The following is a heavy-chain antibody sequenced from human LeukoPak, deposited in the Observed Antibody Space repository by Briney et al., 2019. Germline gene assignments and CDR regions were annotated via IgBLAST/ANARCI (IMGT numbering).Heavy chain of an antibody. D-gene: IGHD1-26*01. CDR1: GFTFDDYA. V-gene: IGHV3-9*01. Sequence: GGSLRLSCAASGFTFDDYAMHWVRQAPGKGLEWVSGISWNSGSIGYADSVKGRFTISRDNAKNSLYLQMNSLRAEDTAVYYCKKGSGELPYDAFDIWGQGTMVTVSS. CDR3: KKGSGELPYDAFDI. J-gene: IGHJ3*02. CDR2: ISWNSGSI.